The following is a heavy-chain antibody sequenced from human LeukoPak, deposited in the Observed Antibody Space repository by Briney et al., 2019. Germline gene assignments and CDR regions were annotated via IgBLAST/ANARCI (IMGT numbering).Heavy chain of an antibody. V-gene: IGHV3-13*01. J-gene: IGHJ2*01. CDR3: VRGALPGDNWYFDL. Sequence: GGSLRLSCATSGFPFSAYDMHWVRQAPGKGLEWVSAFGSAGDTYYPGAVKGRFTISRDYAKNSLFLQMNGLRAGDTAVYFCVRGALPGDNWYFDLWGRGTLVTVSS. CDR2: FGSAGDT. CDR1: GFPFSAYD.